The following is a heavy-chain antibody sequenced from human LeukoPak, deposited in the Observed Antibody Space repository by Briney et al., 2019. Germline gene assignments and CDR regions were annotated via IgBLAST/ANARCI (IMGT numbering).Heavy chain of an antibody. CDR1: GGSISSDC. J-gene: IGHJ4*02. D-gene: IGHD4-23*01. Sequence: PSETLSVTCTVSGGSISSDCWSWIRQPPGKGLEWIGYIYYTGSTTYNPSLESRVTISVDTSKNQFSLKLTSVTAADTAFYYCARRTVVLDYWGQGTLVTVSS. CDR3: ARRTVVLDY. V-gene: IGHV4-59*08. CDR2: IYYTGST.